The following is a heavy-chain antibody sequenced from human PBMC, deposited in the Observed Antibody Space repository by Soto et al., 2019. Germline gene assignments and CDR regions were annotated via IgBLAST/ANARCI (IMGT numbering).Heavy chain of an antibody. D-gene: IGHD3-3*02. V-gene: IGHV4-59*12. Sequence: SETLSLTCSVSGRSMSSNYWSWIRQSPDKGLEWLGYVFYGGTDYNPSLEGRVTMSVDTSKSQFSLSLTSVTAADTAVYYCAREGDDRHFFFDSWGQGTLVTVSS. J-gene: IGHJ4*02. CDR2: VFYGGT. CDR1: GRSMSSNY. CDR3: AREGDDRHFFFDS.